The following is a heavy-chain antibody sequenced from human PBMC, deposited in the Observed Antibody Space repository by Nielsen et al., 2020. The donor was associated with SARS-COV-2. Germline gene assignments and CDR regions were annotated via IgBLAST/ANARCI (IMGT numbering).Heavy chain of an antibody. CDR1: GYTLTELS. Sequence: ASVKVSCKVSGYTLTELSMHWVRQAPGKGLEWMGGFDPEDGETIYAQKFQGRVTMTRDTSTSTVYMELSSLRSEDTAVYYCARVPPRRDAFDIWGQGTMVTVSS. CDR2: FDPEDGET. V-gene: IGHV1-24*01. J-gene: IGHJ3*02. CDR3: ARVPPRRDAFDI.